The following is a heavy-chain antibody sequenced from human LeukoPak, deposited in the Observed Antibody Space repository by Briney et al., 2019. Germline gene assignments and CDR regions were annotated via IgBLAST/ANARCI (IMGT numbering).Heavy chain of an antibody. CDR3: ARDGKLWFGELLSNWFDP. D-gene: IGHD3-10*01. CDR2: IYTSGST. V-gene: IGHV4-61*02. J-gene: IGHJ5*02. CDR1: GGSISSGSYY. Sequence: PSQTLSLTCTVSGGSISSGSYYWSWIRQPAGKGLEWIGRIYTSGSTNYNPSLKSRVTISVDTSKNQFSLKLSSVTAADTAVYYCARDGKLWFGELLSNWFDPWGQGTLVTVSS.